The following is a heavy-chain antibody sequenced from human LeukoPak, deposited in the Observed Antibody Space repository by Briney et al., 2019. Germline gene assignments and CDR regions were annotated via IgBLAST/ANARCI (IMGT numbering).Heavy chain of an antibody. CDR1: GFTFSSYW. V-gene: IGHV3-7*01. J-gene: IGHJ5*02. CDR3: TRDAS. Sequence: GGSLRLSCAGSGFTFSSYWMGWVRQAPGKGLEWVASIKPDGSETSYVDSARGRFTISRDNPKSSLYLQMNSLTAEDTAVYHCTRDASWGQGTLVTVSS. CDR2: IKPDGSET.